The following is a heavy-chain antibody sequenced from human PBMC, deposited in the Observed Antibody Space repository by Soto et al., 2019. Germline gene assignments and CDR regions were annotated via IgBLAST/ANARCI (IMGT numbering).Heavy chain of an antibody. Sequence: PSETLSLTCTVSGGSISSGNYYWGWIRQPPGKGLEWIGSIYSSGSTYYNPSLKSRVTISVDTSKNQFSLKLSSVTAADTAVYYCARGAGSELAGYYYYYGMDVWGQGTTVTVSS. J-gene: IGHJ6*02. V-gene: IGHV4-39*07. CDR3: ARGAGSELAGYYYYYGMDV. CDR2: IYSSGST. CDR1: GGSISSGNYY. D-gene: IGHD6-19*01.